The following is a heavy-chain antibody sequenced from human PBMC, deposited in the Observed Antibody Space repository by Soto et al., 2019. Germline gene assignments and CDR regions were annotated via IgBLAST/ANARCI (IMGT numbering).Heavy chain of an antibody. J-gene: IGHJ4*02. CDR2: INPSGGST. Sequence: QVQLVESGAEVKKPGASVKVSCKASGYTFTSYYMHWVRQAPGQGLEWMGIINPSGGSTSYAQKFQGRVTMTRDTSTSTVYTELSSLRSEDTAVYYCARDLYYYDSSGYFDYWGQGTLVTVSS. D-gene: IGHD3-22*01. CDR1: GYTFTSYY. V-gene: IGHV1-46*01. CDR3: ARDLYYYDSSGYFDY.